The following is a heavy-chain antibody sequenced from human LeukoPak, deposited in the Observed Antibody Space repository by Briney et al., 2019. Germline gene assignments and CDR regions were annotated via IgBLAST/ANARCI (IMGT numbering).Heavy chain of an antibody. Sequence: PSETLSLTCAVYGGSFSGYYWSWIRQPPGKGLEWIGEINHSGSTNYNPSLKSRVTISVDTSKNQFSLKLSSVTAADTAVYYCARGRQLEYWGQGTLVTVSS. CDR1: GGSFSGYY. CDR3: ARGRQLEY. J-gene: IGHJ4*02. V-gene: IGHV4-34*01. D-gene: IGHD3-3*01. CDR2: INHSGST.